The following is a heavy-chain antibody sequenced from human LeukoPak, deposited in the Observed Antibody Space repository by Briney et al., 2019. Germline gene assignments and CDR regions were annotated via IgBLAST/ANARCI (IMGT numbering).Heavy chain of an antibody. Sequence: GGSLRLSCAASNFSVNNNYIDWVRQVPGKGLEWVSSLDNFGAKYYGDSVTGRFTVSRDLSKNTVYLQMSSLRADDTAVYYCAGGTYYGTGTRPGYLNYWGLGTLVTVSS. CDR2: LDNFGAK. J-gene: IGHJ4*02. CDR3: AGGTYYGTGTRPGYLNY. CDR1: NFSVNNNY. D-gene: IGHD3-10*01. V-gene: IGHV3-53*01.